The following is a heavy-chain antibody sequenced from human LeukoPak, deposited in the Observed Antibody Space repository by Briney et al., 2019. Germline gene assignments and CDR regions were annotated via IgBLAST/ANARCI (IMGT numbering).Heavy chain of an antibody. CDR3: ARGTRPFDY. J-gene: IGHJ4*02. D-gene: IGHD1-1*01. CDR2: IYYSGST. Sequence: SGTLSLTCVVSGGSISSYNWWSWVRQPPGKGLEWIGYIYYSGSTNYNPSLKSRVTISVDTSKNQFSLKLSSVTAADTAVYYCARGTRPFDYWGQGTLVTVSS. V-gene: IGHV4-4*02. CDR1: GGSISSYNW.